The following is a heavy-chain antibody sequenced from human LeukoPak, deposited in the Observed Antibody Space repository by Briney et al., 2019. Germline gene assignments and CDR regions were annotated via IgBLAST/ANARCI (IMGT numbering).Heavy chain of an antibody. V-gene: IGHV3-21*04. D-gene: IGHD3-22*01. CDR2: ISSSSTYL. CDR3: AKRGVVIRVILVGFHKEAYYFDS. Sequence: GGSLRLSCVASGFIYSRYSMNWVRQAPGKGLEWVSTISSSSTYLYHADSVKGRFTISRDNPKNTLFLQMNSLRAEDTAVYFCAKRGVVIRVILVGFHKEAYYFDSWGQGALVTVSS. CDR1: GFIYSRYS. J-gene: IGHJ4*02.